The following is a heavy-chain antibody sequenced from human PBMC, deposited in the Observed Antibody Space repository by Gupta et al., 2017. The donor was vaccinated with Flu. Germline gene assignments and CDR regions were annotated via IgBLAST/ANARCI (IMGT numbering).Heavy chain of an antibody. Sequence: EVQLLESGGGLVRPGGSLRLSCAASGFTFSNYAMTRVRQAPGKGLGWFSTLSGSAISTYYVDSVKGRFTISRDNSKNTLFLQRNSLRAEDTAVYYCAKGRRGVVPAAILDSWGQGTLVTVSA. CDR2: LSGSAIST. V-gene: IGHV3-23*01. CDR3: AKGRRGVVPAAILDS. D-gene: IGHD2-2*01. J-gene: IGHJ4*02. CDR1: GFTFSNYA.